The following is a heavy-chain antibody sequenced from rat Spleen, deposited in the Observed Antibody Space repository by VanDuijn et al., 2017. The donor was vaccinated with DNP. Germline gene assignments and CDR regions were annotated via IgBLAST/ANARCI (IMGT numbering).Heavy chain of an antibody. Sequence: EVQLVESGGDLVQPGRSLKLSCVASGFTFNNYWMTWIRQVPGKGLEWVASINTGGSGTFYPDSVKGRFTISRDNAKSTLYLQMNSLRSEDTATYYCTTDAAYWGQGTLVTVSS. V-gene: IGHV5-31*01. CDR3: TTDAAY. CDR1: GFTFNNYW. CDR2: INTGGSGT. J-gene: IGHJ3*01.